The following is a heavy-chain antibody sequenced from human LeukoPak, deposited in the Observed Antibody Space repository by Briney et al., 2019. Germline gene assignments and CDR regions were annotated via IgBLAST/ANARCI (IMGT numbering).Heavy chain of an antibody. CDR1: GFSFEDYG. Sequence: PGGSLRLSCEVSGFSFEDYGMHWVRQPPGKGLEWVSSINDNGDKTDYADSVKGRFTVSRDNAKKSLYLQMNSLRPEDTALYYCAKHLRATNTYLFYDLDVWGPGTTVTVSS. V-gene: IGHV3-9*01. CDR2: INDNGDKT. CDR3: AKHLRATNTYLFYDLDV. J-gene: IGHJ6*02. D-gene: IGHD2-8*01.